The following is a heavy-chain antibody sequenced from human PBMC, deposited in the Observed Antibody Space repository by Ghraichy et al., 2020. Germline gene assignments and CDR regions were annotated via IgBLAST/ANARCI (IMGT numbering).Heavy chain of an antibody. Sequence: GESLNISCKGSGYSFINYWIGWVRQMPGKGPEWMGMIYPGDSETRYSPSFQGQVTISADKSINTAYLQWSSLKASDTAIYYCARGDIRTDYWGQGTLVTVSS. D-gene: IGHD2-15*01. CDR1: GYSFINYW. J-gene: IGHJ4*02. CDR2: IYPGDSET. V-gene: IGHV5-51*01. CDR3: ARGDIRTDY.